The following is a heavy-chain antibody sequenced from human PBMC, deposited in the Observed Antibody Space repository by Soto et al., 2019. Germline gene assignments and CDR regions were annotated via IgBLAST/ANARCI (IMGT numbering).Heavy chain of an antibody. D-gene: IGHD4-17*01. V-gene: IGHV3-30-3*01. Sequence: QVQLVESGGGVVQPGRSLRLSCAASGFTFSSYEMHWVRQAPGKGLEWVAITSYDGSNTYYADSVKGRFTISRDNSKNTLDLQMDRLTFGDTAVYYCARRSTVSYHAMDVWGQGTTVTVSS. J-gene: IGHJ6*02. CDR3: ARRSTVSYHAMDV. CDR2: TSYDGSNT. CDR1: GFTFSSYE.